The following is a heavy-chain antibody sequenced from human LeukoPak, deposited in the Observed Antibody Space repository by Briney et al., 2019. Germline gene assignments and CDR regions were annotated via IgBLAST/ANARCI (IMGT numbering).Heavy chain of an antibody. D-gene: IGHD6-19*01. Sequence: SETLSLTCTVSGGSISSGGYYWSWIRQHPGTGLEWIGYIYYSGSTYYNPSLKSRVPMSVDTSKNQFSLKLSSVTAADTAVYYCARSIAVEYYFDYWGQGTLVTVSS. V-gene: IGHV4-31*03. CDR2: IYYSGST. CDR1: GGSISSGGYY. J-gene: IGHJ4*02. CDR3: ARSIAVEYYFDY.